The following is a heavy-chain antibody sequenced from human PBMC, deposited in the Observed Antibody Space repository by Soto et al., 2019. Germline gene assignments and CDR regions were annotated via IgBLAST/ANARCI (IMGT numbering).Heavy chain of an antibody. V-gene: IGHV3-33*01. CDR2: IWYDGSNK. J-gene: IGHJ6*02. CDR1: GFTFSSYG. Sequence: QVQLVESGGGVVQPGRSLRLSCAASGFTFSSYGMHWVRQAPGKGLEWVAVIWYDGSNKYYADSVKGRFTISRDNSKNTLYLQMNSLRAEDTAVYYCARAKRIFGVVDGMDVWGQGTTVTVSS. D-gene: IGHD3-3*01. CDR3: ARAKRIFGVVDGMDV.